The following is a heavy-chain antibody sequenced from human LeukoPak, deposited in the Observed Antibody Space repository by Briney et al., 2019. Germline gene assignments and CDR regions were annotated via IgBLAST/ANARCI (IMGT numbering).Heavy chain of an antibody. V-gene: IGHV3-66*01. CDR1: GYTVSSNY. J-gene: IGHJ5*02. Sequence: GGSLRLSCAASGYTVSSNYMSWVRQAPGKGLEWVSVIYSGGSTYYADSVKGRFTISRDNSKNTLYLQMNSLRAEDTAVYYCARGKYISGTENNWFDPWGQGTLVTVSS. D-gene: IGHD1-1*01. CDR3: ARGKYISGTENNWFDP. CDR2: IYSGGST.